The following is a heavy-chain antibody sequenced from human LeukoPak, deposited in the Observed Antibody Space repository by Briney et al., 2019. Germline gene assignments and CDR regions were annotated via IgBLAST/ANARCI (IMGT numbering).Heavy chain of an antibody. CDR2: IKSKNDGRTT. J-gene: IGHJ3*02. Sequence: GGPLRLSCAASGFTFSNAWMSWVRQAPGKGLEWVGRIKSKNDGRTTDYAAPVKGSFTISRDDSKNTLYLQMNSLKTEDTAVYYCTTVSVWVGTDVDAFDIWGQGTMVTVSS. D-gene: IGHD3-16*01. V-gene: IGHV3-15*01. CDR3: TTVSVWVGTDVDAFDI. CDR1: GFTFSNAW.